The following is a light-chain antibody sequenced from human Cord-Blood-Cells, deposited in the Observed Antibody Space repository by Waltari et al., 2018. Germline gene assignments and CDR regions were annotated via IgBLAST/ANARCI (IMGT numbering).Light chain of an antibody. CDR3: QQYNNWPPWT. V-gene: IGKV3-15*01. CDR1: QSFSSN. Sequence: EIVITQSPATPSVSPGERANLSCRASQSFSSNLAGYQQKPGQAPRLVIYGASTRATGIPARFSGSGAGTEFTLTISSLQSEDFAVYYCQQYNNWPPWTFGQGTKVESK. CDR2: GAS. J-gene: IGKJ1*01.